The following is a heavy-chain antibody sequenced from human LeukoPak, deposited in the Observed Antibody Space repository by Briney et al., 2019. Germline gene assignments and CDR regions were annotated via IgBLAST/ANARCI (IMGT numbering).Heavy chain of an antibody. CDR2: IYYSGST. CDR1: GGSISSSSYY. V-gene: IGHV4-39*01. CDR3: ARHGSGSYCNVATNWFDP. D-gene: IGHD3-10*01. Sequence: SETLSLTCTVSGGSISSSSYYWGWIRQPPGKGLEWIGSIYYSGSTYYNPSLKSRVTISVDTSKNQFSLKLSSVTAADTAVYYCARHGSGSYCNVATNWFDPWGQGTLVTVSS. J-gene: IGHJ5*02.